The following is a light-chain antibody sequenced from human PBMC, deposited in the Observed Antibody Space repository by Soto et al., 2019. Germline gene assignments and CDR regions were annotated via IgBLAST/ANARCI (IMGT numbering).Light chain of an antibody. J-gene: IGKJ4*01. CDR3: QQRSNWPPT. V-gene: IGKV3-15*01. CDR2: GAS. Sequence: IVMTQSPATLSVSPGERATLSCRASQSVRSNLAWYQQKPGQSPRLLIYGASTRATGIPARFSGSGSGTQFTLTISSLQSEDFAVYYCQQRSNWPPTFGGGTQLDIK. CDR1: QSVRSN.